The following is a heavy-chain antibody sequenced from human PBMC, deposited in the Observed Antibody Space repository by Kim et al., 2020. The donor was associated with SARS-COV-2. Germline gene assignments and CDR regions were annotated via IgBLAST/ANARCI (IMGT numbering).Heavy chain of an antibody. J-gene: IGHJ4*02. Sequence: GGSLRLSCAASGFTFRSHGMHWVRQAPGKGLEWVSIIWYDGSKKYYSESVKGRFSISRDNSKNTLYLQMDSLRAEDTAVYYCASSNSGFGELTFWGQGTLVTVSS. CDR3: ASSNSGFGELTF. CDR1: GFTFRSHG. CDR2: IWYDGSKK. D-gene: IGHD3-16*02. V-gene: IGHV3-33*01.